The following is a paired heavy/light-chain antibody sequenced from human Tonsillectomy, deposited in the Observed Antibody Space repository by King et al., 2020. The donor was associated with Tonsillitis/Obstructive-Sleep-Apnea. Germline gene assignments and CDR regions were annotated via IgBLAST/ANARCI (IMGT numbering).Light chain of an antibody. V-gene: IGKV1-33*01. J-gene: IGKJ2*02. CDR2: DAS. CDR1: QDITNY. CDR3: QQYVNLPCT. Sequence: IQMTQSPSLSASVGDRVTITCQASQDITNYLNWYQHKPGKAPKLLIYDASNLETGVPSRFSGSGSGTDFSLTISSLQPEDIATYYCQQYVNLPCTFGQGTKLEI.
Heavy chain of an antibody. Sequence: EVQLVESGGGLVKPGGSLRLSCSTSGFPFSAYGMNWVRQVPGKGLEWVAFISPRTTFIYYTDSVKGRFTISRDNADKSLYLQMNSLRAEDTAVYYCARDLVQSSSAPRYFEYWGQGTLVTVSS. CDR3: ARDLVQSSSAPRYFEY. J-gene: IGHJ4*02. D-gene: IGHD1-1*01. CDR1: GFPFSAYG. CDR2: ISPRTTFI. V-gene: IGHV3-21*01.